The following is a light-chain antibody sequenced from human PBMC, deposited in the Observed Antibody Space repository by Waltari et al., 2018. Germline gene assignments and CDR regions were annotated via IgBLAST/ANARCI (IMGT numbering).Light chain of an antibody. CDR1: SGDVGGSDS. CDR3: SSSTSSTTLL. Sequence: QSALTQPASVSGSPGQSITISCTGSSGDVGGSDSVSWYQQIPGNAPTLIIFDVSHRPSGISHRFSGSKSGNMASLTISGLQAEDEADYYCSSSTSSTTLLFGRGTKVTVL. CDR2: DVS. V-gene: IGLV2-14*01. J-gene: IGLJ2*01.